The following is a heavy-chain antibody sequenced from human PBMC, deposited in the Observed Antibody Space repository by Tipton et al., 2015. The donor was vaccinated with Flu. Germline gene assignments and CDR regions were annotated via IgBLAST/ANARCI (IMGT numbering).Heavy chain of an antibody. CDR1: GFAFSSHT. D-gene: IGHD2/OR15-2a*01. Sequence: SLRLSCAASGFAFSSHTMHWVRQAPGRGLEWVADISHGGDRKNYADSVKGRFTISRDNSRNTVYLHMDNLRDEDSAVYFCAKDRWGDYFLYYALDVWGQGTTVTVSS. J-gene: IGHJ6*02. CDR2: ISHGGDRK. CDR3: AKDRWGDYFLYYALDV. V-gene: IGHV3-30*18.